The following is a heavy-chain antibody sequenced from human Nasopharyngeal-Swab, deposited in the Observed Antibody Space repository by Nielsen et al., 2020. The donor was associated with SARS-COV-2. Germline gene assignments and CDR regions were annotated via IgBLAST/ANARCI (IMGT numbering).Heavy chain of an antibody. Sequence: SVKVSCKASGGTFSSYAISWVRQAPGQGLEWMGGIIPIFGTANYAQKFQGRVTITADESTSAAYMELSSLRSEDTAVYYCARKRRGYYYYGMDVWGQGTTVTVSS. CDR1: GGTFSSYA. CDR2: IIPIFGTA. D-gene: IGHD3-10*01. J-gene: IGHJ6*02. CDR3: ARKRRGYYYYGMDV. V-gene: IGHV1-69*13.